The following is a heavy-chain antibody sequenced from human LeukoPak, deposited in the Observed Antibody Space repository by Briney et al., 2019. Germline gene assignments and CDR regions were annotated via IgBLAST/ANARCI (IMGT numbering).Heavy chain of an antibody. D-gene: IGHD6-19*01. J-gene: IGHJ4*02. CDR2: IYTSGST. CDR3: ARDLSHSGWYQEGY. V-gene: IGHV4-4*07. CDR1: GGSIRSDY. Sequence: KPSETLSLTCTVSGGSIRSDYWSWIRQPAGKGLEWIGRIYTSGSTNYNPSLKSRVTMSVDTSKNQFSLKLTSVTAADTAVYYCARDLSHSGWYQEGYWGQGTLVTVSS.